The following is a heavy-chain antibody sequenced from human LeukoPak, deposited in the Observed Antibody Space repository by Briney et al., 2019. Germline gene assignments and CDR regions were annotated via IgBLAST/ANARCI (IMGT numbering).Heavy chain of an antibody. CDR1: GYSFTSYW. J-gene: IGHJ4*02. CDR2: IYPGDSDT. CDR3: ARHPDCSSTSCYSFDY. V-gene: IGHV5-51*01. D-gene: IGHD2-2*01. Sequence: GESLKISCKGSGYSFTSYWIGWVRQMPGKGLEWMGIIYPGDSDTRYSPSFQGQVTISADKFISTAYLQWSSLKASDTAMYYCARHPDCSSTSCYSFDYWGQGTLVTVSS.